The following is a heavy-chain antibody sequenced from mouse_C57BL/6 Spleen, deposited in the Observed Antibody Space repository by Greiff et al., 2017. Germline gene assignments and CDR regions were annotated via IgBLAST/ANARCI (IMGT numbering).Heavy chain of an antibody. J-gene: IGHJ4*01. CDR1: GFTFSSYG. CDR2: ICSGGSYT. CDR3: ARKAMDY. Sequence: EVKLVESGGDLVKPGGSLKLSCAASGFTFSSYGMSWVRQTPDKRLEWVATICSGGSYTYYPDSVKGRFTISRDHAKNTLYLQMSSLKSEDTAMYYCARKAMDYWGQGTSVTVSS. V-gene: IGHV5-6*01.